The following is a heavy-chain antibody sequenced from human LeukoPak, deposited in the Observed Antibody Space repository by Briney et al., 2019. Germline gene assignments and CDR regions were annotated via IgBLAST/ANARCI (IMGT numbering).Heavy chain of an antibody. Sequence: SETLSLTCTVSGGSMSPYHWGWIRQPPGKELEWTGYIYYSGSTNYNPSLNSRVTISVDTSKNQFSLRLSSVTAADTAIYYCARAVSGRFDYWGQGTLVTVSS. J-gene: IGHJ4*02. D-gene: IGHD6-19*01. V-gene: IGHV4-59*08. CDR2: IYYSGST. CDR3: ARAVSGRFDY. CDR1: GGSMSPYH.